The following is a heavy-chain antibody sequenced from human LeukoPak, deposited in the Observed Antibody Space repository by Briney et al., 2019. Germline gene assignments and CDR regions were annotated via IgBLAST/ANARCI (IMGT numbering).Heavy chain of an antibody. J-gene: IGHJ6*02. CDR2: ISAYNGNT. Sequence: ASVTVSCTASGYTFTSYGISWVRQAPGQGLEWMGWISAYNGNTNYAQKLQGRVTMTTDTSTSTAYMELRSLRSDDTAVYYCAREYYDFWSGYFSGYYYYGMDVWGQGTTVTVSS. D-gene: IGHD3-3*01. V-gene: IGHV1-18*01. CDR3: AREYYDFWSGYFSGYYYYGMDV. CDR1: GYTFTSYG.